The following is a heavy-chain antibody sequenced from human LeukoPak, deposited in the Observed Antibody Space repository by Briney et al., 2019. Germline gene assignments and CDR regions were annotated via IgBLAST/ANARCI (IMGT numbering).Heavy chain of an antibody. Sequence: SETLSFTCTVSGVSMSSGAFYWSWIRQHLGKGLEWIGNIYYSGSTYYNPSLKSRVTISVDRSKNQFSLKLTSVTAADTAVYYCARAFPFDDYGDPDAFDIWGQGTMVTVSS. CDR3: ARAFPFDDYGDPDAFDI. J-gene: IGHJ3*02. D-gene: IGHD4-17*01. CDR2: IYYSGST. CDR1: GVSMSSGAFY. V-gene: IGHV4-30-4*08.